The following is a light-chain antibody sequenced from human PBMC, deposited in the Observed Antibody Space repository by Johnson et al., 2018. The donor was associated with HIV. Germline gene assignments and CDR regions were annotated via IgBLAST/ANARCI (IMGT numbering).Light chain of an antibody. CDR2: DNN. CDR3: GTWDGSLSAGV. Sequence: QSILTQPPSVSAAPGQRVSISCFGSSSNIGNNYVSWYQQVPGTAPKLLIYDNNRRPSGIPDRFSGSKSGTSATLGITGLQTGDEADYYCGTWDGSLSAGVFGTGTKVTGL. CDR1: SSNIGNNY. J-gene: IGLJ1*01. V-gene: IGLV1-51*01.